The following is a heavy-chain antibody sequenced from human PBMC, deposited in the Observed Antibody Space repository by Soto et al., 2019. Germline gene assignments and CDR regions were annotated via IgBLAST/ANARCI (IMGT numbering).Heavy chain of an antibody. CDR2: ISSSSSYI. CDR3: TMPPGIAAALPLDP. J-gene: IGHJ5*02. D-gene: IGHD6-13*01. V-gene: IGHV3-21*01. Sequence: VGSLRLSCAASGFTFSSYSMNWVRQAPGKGLEWVSSISSSSSYIYYADSVKGRFTISRDNAKNSLYLQMNSLRAEDTAVYYCTMPPGIAAALPLDPWGQGTLVTVSS. CDR1: GFTFSSYS.